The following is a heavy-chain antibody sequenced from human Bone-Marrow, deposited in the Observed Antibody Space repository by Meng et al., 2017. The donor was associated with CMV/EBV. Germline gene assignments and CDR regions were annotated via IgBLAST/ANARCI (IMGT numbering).Heavy chain of an antibody. V-gene: IGHV1-69*01. Sequence: KASGGTLSAYTIIWVRQAPGQGLELMGGINPIFGTTNYAQKFQGRVKIIADEFTTTVSMELSSLRSEDTAVYYCAREGRAARQFDFWGQGTLVTVSS. J-gene: IGHJ4*02. CDR2: INPIFGTT. CDR3: AREGRAARQFDF. D-gene: IGHD6-13*01. CDR1: GGTLSAYT.